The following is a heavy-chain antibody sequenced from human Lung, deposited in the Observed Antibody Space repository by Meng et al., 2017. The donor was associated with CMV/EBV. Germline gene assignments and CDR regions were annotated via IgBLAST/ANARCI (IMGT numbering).Heavy chain of an antibody. CDR2: ISSSGSTV. J-gene: IGHJ6*02. V-gene: IGHV3-48*03. CDR1: GFTFSGYE. D-gene: IGHD2-2*01. CDR3: ARDRPTHLIYCSNDNCYSNAMDV. Sequence: GGSXRLXXTASGFTFSGYEMNWVRQAPGKGLEWVSYISSSGSTVSYGDSVKGRFTISRDNAKNSLYLQMNSLRAEDTAVYYCARDRPTHLIYCSNDNCYSNAMDVXGQGXTVTVSS.